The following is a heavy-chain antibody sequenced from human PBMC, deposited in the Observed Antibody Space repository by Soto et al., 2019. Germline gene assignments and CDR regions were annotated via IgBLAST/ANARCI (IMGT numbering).Heavy chain of an antibody. Sequence: GGSLRLSCAASGFTFSSYAMSWVRQAPGKGLEWVSAISGSGGSTYYADSVKGRFTISRDNSKNTLYLQMNSLRAEDTAVYYCAKDLLKIKWLVPYYFDYWGQGTLVTVSS. V-gene: IGHV3-23*01. CDR1: GFTFSSYA. J-gene: IGHJ4*02. D-gene: IGHD6-19*01. CDR3: AKDLLKIKWLVPYYFDY. CDR2: ISGSGGST.